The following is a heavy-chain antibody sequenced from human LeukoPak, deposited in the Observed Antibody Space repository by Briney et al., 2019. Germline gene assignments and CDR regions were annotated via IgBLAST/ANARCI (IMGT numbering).Heavy chain of an antibody. V-gene: IGHV3-7*01. Sequence: GGSLRLSCAASGFGFSSYWMTWVRQPPGKGLEWVANMKEDGSDKHYVDSVRGRFTISRDNGKKSLYLQMNRLRAEDTAVYYCARAMVASTFYYMDVWGKGTTVTVSS. D-gene: IGHD2-15*01. CDR3: ARAMVASTFYYMDV. CDR1: GFGFSSYW. J-gene: IGHJ6*03. CDR2: MKEDGSDK.